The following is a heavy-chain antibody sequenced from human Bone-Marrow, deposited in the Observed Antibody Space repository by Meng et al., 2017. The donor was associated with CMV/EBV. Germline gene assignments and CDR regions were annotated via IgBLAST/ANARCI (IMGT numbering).Heavy chain of an antibody. CDR3: AKKGLRFLEILSVGWFEP. CDR1: GGSFSGYY. D-gene: IGHD3-3*01. Sequence: GSLRLSCAVYGGSFSGYYWSWIRQPPGKGLEWIGEINHSGSTNYNPSLKSRLTMSVDASKNQFSLRLSSVTAADTAVYYCAKKGLRFLEILSVGWFEPWGQGTLVTVSS. J-gene: IGHJ5*02. CDR2: INHSGST. V-gene: IGHV4-34*01.